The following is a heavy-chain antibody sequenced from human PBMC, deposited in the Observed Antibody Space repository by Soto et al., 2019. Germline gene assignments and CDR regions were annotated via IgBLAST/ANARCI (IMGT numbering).Heavy chain of an antibody. CDR1: GFTFSDSR. J-gene: IGHJ4*01. D-gene: IGHD6-19*01. Sequence: PRLSCAASGFTFSDSRVHWVRQASGKGLEWVGRIKTKSSNYATAYAASVKGRFTISRDDSKNMAYLQINSLKTEDTAMYYCRAMAGIDYWGHGTLVTVSS. V-gene: IGHV3-73*01. CDR3: RAMAGIDY. CDR2: IKTKSSNYAT.